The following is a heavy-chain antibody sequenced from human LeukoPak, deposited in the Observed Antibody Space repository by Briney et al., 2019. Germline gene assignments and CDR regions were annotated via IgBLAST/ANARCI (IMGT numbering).Heavy chain of an antibody. CDR1: GYTFTGYY. CDR2: INPNSGGT. V-gene: IGHV1-2*06. Sequence: GASVKVSCKASGYTFTGYYMHWVRQAPGQGLEWMGRINPNSGGTSYAQKFQGRVTMTRDTSISTAYMELSRLRSDDTAVYYCARDTLSTGYSSSWYLVDYWGQGTLVTVSS. D-gene: IGHD6-13*01. J-gene: IGHJ4*02. CDR3: ARDTLSTGYSSSWYLVDY.